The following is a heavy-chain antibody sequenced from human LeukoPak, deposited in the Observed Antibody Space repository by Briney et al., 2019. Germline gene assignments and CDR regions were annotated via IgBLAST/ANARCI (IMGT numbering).Heavy chain of an antibody. CDR3: ARGDYGSGSYFVLFPFLFDY. V-gene: IGHV1-2*06. D-gene: IGHD3-10*01. Sequence: ASVKVSCKASGYTFTGYYMHWVRQAPGQGLEWMGRINPNSGGTNYAQKFQGRVTMTRDTSISTAYMELSRLRSGDTAVYYCARGDYGSGSYFVLFPFLFDYWGQGTLVTVSS. J-gene: IGHJ4*02. CDR2: INPNSGGT. CDR1: GYTFTGYY.